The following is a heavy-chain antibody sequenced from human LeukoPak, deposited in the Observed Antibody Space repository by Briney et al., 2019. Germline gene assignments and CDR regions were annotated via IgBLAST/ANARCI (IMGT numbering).Heavy chain of an antibody. CDR2: ISSSSSYI. CDR3: AREGYYDSSGYLDAFDI. J-gene: IGHJ3*02. V-gene: IGHV3-21*01. D-gene: IGHD3-22*01. Sequence: GGSPRLSCAASGFTFSSYSMNWVRQAPGKGLEWVSSISSSSSYIYYADSVKGRFTISRDNAKNSLYLQMNSLRADDTAVYYCAREGYYDSSGYLDAFDIWGQGTMVTVSS. CDR1: GFTFSSYS.